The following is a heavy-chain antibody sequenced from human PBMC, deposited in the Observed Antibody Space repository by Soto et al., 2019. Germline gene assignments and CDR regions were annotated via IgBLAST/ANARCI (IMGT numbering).Heavy chain of an antibody. D-gene: IGHD5-18*01. V-gene: IGHV4-31*03. CDR2: IYYSGST. J-gene: IGHJ4*02. CDR1: GGSISSGGYY. CDR3: ARGPTAMVYYFDY. Sequence: QVQLQESGPGLVKPSQTLSLTCTVSGGSISSGGYYWSWIRLHPGKGLEWIGYIYYSGSTYYNPSLKSRVTISVDTSKNQFSLKLSSVTAADTAVSYCARGPTAMVYYFDYWGQGTLVTVSS.